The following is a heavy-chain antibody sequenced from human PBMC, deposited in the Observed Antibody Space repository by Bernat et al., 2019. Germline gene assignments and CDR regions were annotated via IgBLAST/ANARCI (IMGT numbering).Heavy chain of an antibody. V-gene: IGHV3-30*18. CDR3: AKGLTYYYGSGSYYNVAPYYYYGMDV. CDR1: GFTFSSYG. J-gene: IGHJ6*02. CDR2: ISYDGSNK. D-gene: IGHD3-10*01. Sequence: QVQLVESGGGVVQPGRSLRLSCAASGFTFSSYGMHWVSQAPGKGLEWVAVISYDGSNKYYADSVKGRFTISRDNSKNTLYLQMNSLRAEDTAVYYCAKGLTYYYGSGSYYNVAPYYYYGMDVWGQGTTVTVSS.